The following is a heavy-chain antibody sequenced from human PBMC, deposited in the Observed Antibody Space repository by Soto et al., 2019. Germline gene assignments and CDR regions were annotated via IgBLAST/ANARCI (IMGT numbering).Heavy chain of an antibody. V-gene: IGHV1-69*12. CDR3: ARALGDIVVVPAAIDGGNYYDYDGMDV. CDR1: GGTFSSYA. CDR2: IIPIFGTA. Sequence: QVQLVQSGAEVKKPGSSVKVSCKASGGTFSSYAISWVRQAPGQGLEWMGGIIPIFGTANYAQKFQGRVKITDDQCTHTAHLELRSLRSEDTAVYYCARALGDIVVVPAAIDGGNYYDYDGMDVWGQETTVTVSS. J-gene: IGHJ6*02. D-gene: IGHD2-2*01.